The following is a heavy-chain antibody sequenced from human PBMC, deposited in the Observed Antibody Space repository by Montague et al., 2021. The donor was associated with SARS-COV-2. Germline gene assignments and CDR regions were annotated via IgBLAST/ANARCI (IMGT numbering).Heavy chain of an antibody. V-gene: IGHV4-39*01. CDR2: IFYSGST. CDR1: GGSISSSSYY. CDR3: ARLKRGGIVVPGSYYFDY. Sequence: SETLSLTCTVSGGSISSSSYYWGWIRQPPGKGLEWVGSIFYSGSTYYNPSLKSRVTISVDTSKNQFSLKLSSVTAADTAVYYCARLKRGGIVVPGSYYFDYWGQGTLVTVSS. J-gene: IGHJ4*02. D-gene: IGHD3-22*01.